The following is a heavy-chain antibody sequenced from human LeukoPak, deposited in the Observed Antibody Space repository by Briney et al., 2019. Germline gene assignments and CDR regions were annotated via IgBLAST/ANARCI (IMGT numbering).Heavy chain of an antibody. Sequence: ASVKVSCKASGYTFTGYYMHWVRQAPGQGLEWMGWINPNSGGTNYAQKFQGRVTMTRDTSISTAYMELSRLRADDTAVYYCARDGADYGGNSAWFDPWGQGNLVTVSS. CDR1: GYTFTGYY. D-gene: IGHD4-23*01. CDR3: ARDGADYGGNSAWFDP. CDR2: INPNSGGT. J-gene: IGHJ5*02. V-gene: IGHV1-2*02.